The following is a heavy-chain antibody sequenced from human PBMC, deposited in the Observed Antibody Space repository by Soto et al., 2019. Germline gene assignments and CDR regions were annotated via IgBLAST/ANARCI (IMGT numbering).Heavy chain of an antibody. J-gene: IGHJ4*02. D-gene: IGHD3-3*01. CDR2: IYYSGST. CDR1: GGSISSYY. V-gene: IGHV4-59*08. CDR3: ASSYYDFWSGYNY. Sequence: SETLSLTCTVSGGSISSYYWSWIRQPPGKGLEWIGYIYYSGSTNYNPSLKSRVTISVDTSKNQFSLKLSSVTAADTAVYYCASSYYDFWSGYNYWGQGTLATVSS.